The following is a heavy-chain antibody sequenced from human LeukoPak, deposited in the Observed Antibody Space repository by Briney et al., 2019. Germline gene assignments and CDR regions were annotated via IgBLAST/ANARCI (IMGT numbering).Heavy chain of an antibody. CDR3: AKDQGYDYGDQLHS. CDR2: IHGGDDKT. CDR1: GFSFSTFA. V-gene: IGHV3-23*01. J-gene: IGHJ4*02. Sequence: GRSLRLSCAASGFSFSTFAMSWVRQAPGSGLEWVSAIHGGDDKTYYADSVRGRFTISRDNSKNTVYLRMNGLRAEDTALYYCAKDQGYDYGDQLHSWGQGTMVTVSS. D-gene: IGHD4/OR15-4a*01.